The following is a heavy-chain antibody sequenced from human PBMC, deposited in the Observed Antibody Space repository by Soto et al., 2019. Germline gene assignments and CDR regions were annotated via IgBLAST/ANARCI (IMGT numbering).Heavy chain of an antibody. CDR1: KFTFTNYW. V-gene: IGHV3-74*01. CDR3: ARVATGSYDWFVP. D-gene: IGHD1-26*01. J-gene: IGHJ5*02. Sequence: PGGSLRLSCSASKFTFTNYWMHWVRQAPGKGLMWVSRINSDGTRTAYADPVKGRFTISRDNTKDTVFLYMDDVRAEDTAVYYCARVATGSYDWFVPWGQGTLVTVSS. CDR2: INSDGTRT.